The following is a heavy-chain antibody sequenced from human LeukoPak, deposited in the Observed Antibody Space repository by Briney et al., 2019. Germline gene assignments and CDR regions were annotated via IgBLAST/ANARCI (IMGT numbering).Heavy chain of an antibody. CDR1: GFTFSSYS. V-gene: IGHV3-21*01. Sequence: GSLRLSCAASGFTFSSYSMNRVRQAPGKGLEWVSSISSSSTYIYYADSVKGRFTISRDNAKNSLYLQMNSLRAEDTAVYYCARGWGSGWEFDYWGQGTLVTVSS. CDR3: ARGWGSGWEFDY. CDR2: ISSSSTYI. J-gene: IGHJ4*02. D-gene: IGHD6-19*01.